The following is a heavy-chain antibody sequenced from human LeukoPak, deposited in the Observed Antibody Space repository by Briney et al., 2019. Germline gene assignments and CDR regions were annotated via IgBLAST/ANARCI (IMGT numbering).Heavy chain of an antibody. CDR2: IYYSGST. CDR1: GGSISSASYY. J-gene: IGHJ4*02. V-gene: IGHV4-31*03. D-gene: IGHD5-18*01. Sequence: PSETLSLTCTVSGGSISSASYYWGWVRQSPGKGLEWIGYIYYSGSTYYNPSLKNRVTISVDTSKNQFSLKLSSVTAADTAVYYCARVSEEEGGYSYGFDYWGQGTLVTVSS. CDR3: ARVSEEEGGYSYGFDY.